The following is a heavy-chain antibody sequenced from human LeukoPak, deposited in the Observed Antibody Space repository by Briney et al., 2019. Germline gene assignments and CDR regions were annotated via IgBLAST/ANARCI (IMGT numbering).Heavy chain of an antibody. Sequence: SETLSLTCTVSGASISHYYWSWIRQPPGRGLEWMGCAFYTGSTNYNPSLKSRVTISIDTSKSQFSLRLTSVTAADTAIYYCASLRHCSTSSCFDYWGRGTLVTVSS. CDR2: AFYTGST. V-gene: IGHV4-59*01. D-gene: IGHD2-2*01. CDR3: ASLRHCSTSSCFDY. CDR1: GASISHYY. J-gene: IGHJ4*02.